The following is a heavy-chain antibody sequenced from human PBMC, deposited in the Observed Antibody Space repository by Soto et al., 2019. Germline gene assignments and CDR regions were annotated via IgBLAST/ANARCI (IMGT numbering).Heavy chain of an antibody. D-gene: IGHD3-10*01. CDR1: GGTFSSYA. CDR3: ARDTPYAGWFGESMRGYYYYGMDV. V-gene: IGHV1-69*10. CDR2: IIPILGIA. J-gene: IGHJ6*02. Sequence: ASVKVSCKASGGTFSSYAISWVRQAPGQGLEWMGGIIPILGIANYAQKFQGRVTITADKSTSTAYMELSSLRSEDTAVYYCARDTPYAGWFGESMRGYYYYGMDVWGQGTTVTVSS.